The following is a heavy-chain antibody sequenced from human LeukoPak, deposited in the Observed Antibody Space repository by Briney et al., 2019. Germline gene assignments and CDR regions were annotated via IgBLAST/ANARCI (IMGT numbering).Heavy chain of an antibody. D-gene: IGHD1-26*01. CDR1: GGSLTNYY. CDR2: IYYRGST. J-gene: IGHJ6*03. CDR3: ARVIQSGNYPHYYYYMDV. V-gene: IGHV4-59*01. Sequence: SETLSLTCAVSGGSLTNYYWSWIRQPPGKGLEWIGFIYYRGSTNYNPSLESRVTISVDTSKNRFSLKLSSVTAADTAVYYCARVIQSGNYPHYYYYMDVWGKGTTVTVSS.